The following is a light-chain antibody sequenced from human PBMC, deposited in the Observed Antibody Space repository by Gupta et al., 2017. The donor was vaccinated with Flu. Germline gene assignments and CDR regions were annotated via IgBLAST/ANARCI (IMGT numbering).Light chain of an antibody. J-gene: IGKJ4*01. V-gene: IGKV3-11*01. Sequence: ELVLTQSPATLSLSPGERATLSCRASQTVSSYLAWYQQRPGQAPRLLIYDVSNRASGIPDRFSGSGSGTDFTLTISSLESEDFAVYYCQQRSHWPSFGGGTRVEI. CDR3: QQRSHWPS. CDR1: QTVSSY. CDR2: DVS.